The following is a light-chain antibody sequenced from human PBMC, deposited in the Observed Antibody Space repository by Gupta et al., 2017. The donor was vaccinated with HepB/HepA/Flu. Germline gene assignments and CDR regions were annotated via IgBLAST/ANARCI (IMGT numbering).Light chain of an antibody. J-gene: IGLJ1*01. Sequence: SYVLTQPPSVSVAPGKTASITCGGNDIGRKIVNWYQQRPGQAPILIIYYESERPSGIPERFTGSNSGNTATLTISRVEAGDEADYFCQVWDSNNDHHVFGPGTKVTVL. CDR1: DIGRKI. CDR3: QVWDSNNDHHV. V-gene: IGLV3-21*01. CDR2: YES.